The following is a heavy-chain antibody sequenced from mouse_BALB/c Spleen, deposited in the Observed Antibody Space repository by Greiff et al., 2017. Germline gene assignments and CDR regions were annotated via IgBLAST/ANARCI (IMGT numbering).Heavy chain of an antibody. CDR1: GYTFTSYW. Sequence: VHVKQSGTVLARPGASVKMSCKASGYTFTSYWMHWVKQRPGQGLEWIGAIYPGNSDTSYNQKFKGKAKLTAVTSTSTAYMELSSLTNEDSAVYYCTRGLGRGGFDYWGQGTTLTVSS. CDR3: TRGLGRGGFDY. V-gene: IGHV1-5*01. J-gene: IGHJ2*01. D-gene: IGHD4-1*01. CDR2: IYPGNSDT.